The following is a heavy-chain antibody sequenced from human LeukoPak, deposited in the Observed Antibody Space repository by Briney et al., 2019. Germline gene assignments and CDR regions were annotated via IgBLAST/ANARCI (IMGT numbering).Heavy chain of an antibody. D-gene: IGHD2/OR15-2a*01. Sequence: ASVKVSCKVSGYIFTKHGISWVRQAPGQGLEWMGWISGYNGDTRFAQNFQGRVTLTTDTSTSTGYMELRSLRSDDTAVYYCAREHDNRVQYYCGMDLWGQGTTVTVSS. J-gene: IGHJ6*02. CDR3: AREHDNRVQYYCGMDL. CDR1: GYIFTKHG. V-gene: IGHV1-18*01. CDR2: ISGYNGDT.